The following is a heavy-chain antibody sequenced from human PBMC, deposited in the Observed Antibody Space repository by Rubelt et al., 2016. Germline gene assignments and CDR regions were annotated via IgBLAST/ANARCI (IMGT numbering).Heavy chain of an antibody. D-gene: IGHD3-3*01. V-gene: IGHV3-66*01. Sequence: ESGGGVVQPGRSLRLSCAASGFTFSSYGMHWVRQAPGKGLEWVSVIYSGGSTYYADSVKGRFTISRDNSKNTLYLQMNSLRAEDTAVYYCARVPSDQYYDFWSGYFDYWGQGTLVTVSS. J-gene: IGHJ4*02. CDR3: ARVPSDQYYDFWSGYFDY. CDR2: IYSGGST. CDR1: GFTFSSYG.